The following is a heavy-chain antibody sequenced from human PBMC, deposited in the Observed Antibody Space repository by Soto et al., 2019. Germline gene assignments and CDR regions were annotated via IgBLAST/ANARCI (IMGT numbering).Heavy chain of an antibody. J-gene: IGHJ6*02. CDR2: IYYSGST. D-gene: IGHD6-13*01. Sequence: PSGTLCLNLTFSCGSIRSCGYYVSWLRQPPGKGLEGCGYIYYSGSTYYNPPLKSRVTISVDTSKNQFSLKLSSVTAADTAVYYCARDLQYSRLFYGMDVWGQGTTVT. CDR1: CGSIRSCGYY. CDR3: ARDLQYSRLFYGMDV. V-gene: IGHV4-31*03.